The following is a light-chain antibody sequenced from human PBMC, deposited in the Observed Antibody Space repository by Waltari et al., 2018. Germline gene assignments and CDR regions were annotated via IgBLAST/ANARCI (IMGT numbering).Light chain of an antibody. Sequence: QSALTQPPSVSGSPGQSVTISCTGTSSDVGSYNRVSWYQRPPGTAPKLMIYEVSNRPSGVPDRFSGSKSGNTASLTISGLQAEDEADYYCSPYTSSSTYVVFGGGTKLTVL. CDR3: SPYTSSSTYVV. V-gene: IGLV2-18*02. J-gene: IGLJ2*01. CDR2: EVS. CDR1: SSDVGSYNR.